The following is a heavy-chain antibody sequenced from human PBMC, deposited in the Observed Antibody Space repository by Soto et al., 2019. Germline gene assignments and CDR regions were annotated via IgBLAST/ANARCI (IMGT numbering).Heavy chain of an antibody. CDR2: IYYTGST. V-gene: IGHV4-59*01. J-gene: IGHJ4*02. D-gene: IGHD3-22*01. Sequence: SETLSLTCTVSGGSISSYYWSWIRQPPRKGLEWIGYIYYTGSTNYNPSLKSRVTISVDTSKNQFSLQLSSVTAADTAVYYCAGWNYYDSRGNLAYWGQGTLVTVSS. CDR1: GGSISSYY. CDR3: AGWNYYDSRGNLAY.